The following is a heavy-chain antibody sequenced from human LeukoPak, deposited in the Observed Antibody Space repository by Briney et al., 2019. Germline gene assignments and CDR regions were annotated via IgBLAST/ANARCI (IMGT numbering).Heavy chain of an antibody. CDR3: ARGHGPLWFGELLSPYYFDY. CDR1: GYTFTSYA. V-gene: IGHV1-3*01. Sequence: ASVKVSCKASGYTFTSYAMHWVRQAPGQRLEWMGWINAGNGSTKYSQKFQGRVTITRDTSASTAYMELSSLRSEDTAVYYCARGHGPLWFGELLSPYYFDYWGQGTLVTVSS. D-gene: IGHD3-10*01. J-gene: IGHJ4*02. CDR2: INAGNGST.